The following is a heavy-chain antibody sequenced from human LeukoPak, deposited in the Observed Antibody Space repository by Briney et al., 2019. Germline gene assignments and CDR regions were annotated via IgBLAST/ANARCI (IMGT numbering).Heavy chain of an antibody. CDR3: ARRAAAGWFDP. V-gene: IGHV3-30*04. D-gene: IGHD6-13*01. CDR2: ISYDGSNK. Sequence: GGSLRLSCAASGFTFSSYAMHWVRQAPGKGLEWVAVISYDGSNKYYADSVKGRFTISRDNSKNTLYLQMNSLRAEDTAVYCCARRAAAGWFDPWGQGTLVTVSS. J-gene: IGHJ5*02. CDR1: GFTFSSYA.